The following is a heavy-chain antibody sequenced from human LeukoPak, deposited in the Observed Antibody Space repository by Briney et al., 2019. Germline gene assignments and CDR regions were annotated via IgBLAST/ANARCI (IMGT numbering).Heavy chain of an antibody. J-gene: IGHJ4*02. CDR2: INNDGDKR. V-gene: IGHV3-21*04. CDR3: ARGANYPDY. Sequence: GGSLRLSCEASGLSFRSYIMNWVRRPPGKGLEWIASINNDGDKRYYADSVKGRFIISRDNAMKSLSLQMNSLTADDTAVYFCARGANYPDYWGQGTLVTVSS. CDR1: GLSFRSYI. D-gene: IGHD3-10*01.